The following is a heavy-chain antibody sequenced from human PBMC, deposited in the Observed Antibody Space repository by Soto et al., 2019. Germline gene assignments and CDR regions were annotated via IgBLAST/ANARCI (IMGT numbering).Heavy chain of an antibody. J-gene: IGHJ4*02. Sequence: SSETLSLTCTVSGGSISSSSYYWGWIRQPPGRGLEWIGSIYYSGSTYYNPSLKSRVTISVDTSKNQFSLKLSSVTAAGTAVYYCARHEAVAGSIGPFDYWGQGTLVTVSS. V-gene: IGHV4-39*01. CDR1: GGSISSSSYY. CDR3: ARHEAVAGSIGPFDY. D-gene: IGHD6-19*01. CDR2: IYYSGST.